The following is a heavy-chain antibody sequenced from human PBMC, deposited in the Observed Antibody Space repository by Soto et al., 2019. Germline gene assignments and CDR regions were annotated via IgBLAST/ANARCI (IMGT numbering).Heavy chain of an antibody. CDR1: GGSISSSSYY. J-gene: IGHJ6*03. CDR3: ARVRWFGEYSNRGNYYYYMDV. Sequence: SETLSLTCTVSGGSISSSSYYWGWIRQPPGKGLEWIGYIYYSGSTNYNPSLKSRVTISVDTSKNQFSLKLSSVTAADTAVYYCARVRWFGEYSNRGNYYYYMDVWGKGTTVTVSS. CDR2: IYYSGST. D-gene: IGHD3-10*01. V-gene: IGHV4-61*05.